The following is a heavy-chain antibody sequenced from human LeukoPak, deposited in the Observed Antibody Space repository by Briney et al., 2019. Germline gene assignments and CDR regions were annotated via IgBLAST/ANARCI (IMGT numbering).Heavy chain of an antibody. J-gene: IGHJ4*02. CDR2: ISHDGGNK. CDR3: SRDGSSEHYFDY. Sequence: GGSLRLSCAASGFTFSIYTAVWIRQAPGKGLEWVAVISHDGGNKYYADSVKGRFTISGDNSKNTLYLQMNSMRAEDTAVYYCSRDGSSEHYFDYWGQGTLVTVSS. CDR1: GFTFSIYT. V-gene: IGHV3-30-3*01. D-gene: IGHD3-10*01.